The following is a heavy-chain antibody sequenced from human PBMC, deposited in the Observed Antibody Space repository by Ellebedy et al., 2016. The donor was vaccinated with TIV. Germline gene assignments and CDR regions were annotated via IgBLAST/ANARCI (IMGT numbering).Heavy chain of an antibody. CDR3: ARVPYSSGWYFDY. V-gene: IGHV4-59*08. Sequence: MPSETLSLTCSVSGASTASYFWSWIRQPPGKGLHWIGYMYYSGSANYNPSLESRVTISIDTSKNQVSLKLSSVTAADTAVYYCARVPYSSGWYFDYWGQGTLVTVSS. J-gene: IGHJ4*02. CDR1: GASTASYF. D-gene: IGHD6-19*01. CDR2: MYYSGSA.